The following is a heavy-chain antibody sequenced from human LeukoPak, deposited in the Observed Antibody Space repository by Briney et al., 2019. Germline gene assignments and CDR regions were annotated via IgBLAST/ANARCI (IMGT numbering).Heavy chain of an antibody. CDR1: GFTFDDYG. V-gene: IGHV3-7*01. J-gene: IGHJ1*01. D-gene: IGHD1-26*01. CDR3: ARDFSGSRSLEYFQL. Sequence: GGSLRLSCAASGFTFDDYGMSWVRQAPGKGLEWIANVNPDMSEKNYVESVKGRFTISRDKVKNSLYLQMNSLRGDDTAVYYCARDFSGSRSLEYFQLWGQGTLVTVSS. CDR2: VNPDMSEK.